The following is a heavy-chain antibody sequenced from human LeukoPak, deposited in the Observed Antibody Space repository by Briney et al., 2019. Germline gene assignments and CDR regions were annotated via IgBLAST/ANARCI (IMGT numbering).Heavy chain of an antibody. CDR1: GYTFTGYC. CDR3: ARDTPPYDFWSGSLDY. CDR2: INPNNGGT. V-gene: IGHV1-2*02. D-gene: IGHD3-3*01. Sequence: GASVTVSCKASGYTFTGYCMHWVRQAPGQGLEWMGWINPNNGGTNYAQKFQGRVTMTRDTSISTAYMELSRLRSDDTAVYYCARDTPPYDFWSGSLDYWGQGTLVTVSS. J-gene: IGHJ4*02.